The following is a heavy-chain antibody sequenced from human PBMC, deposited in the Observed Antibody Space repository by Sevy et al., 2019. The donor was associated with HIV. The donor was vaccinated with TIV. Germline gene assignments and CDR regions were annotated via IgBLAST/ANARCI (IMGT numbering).Heavy chain of an antibody. V-gene: IGHV4-34*01. CDR2: INHSGST. D-gene: IGHD1-26*01. J-gene: IGHJ4*02. Sequence: SETLSLTCAVYGGSFSGYYWSWIRQPPGKGLEWIGEINHSGSTNYNPSLKSRVTISVDTSKNQFSLKLSSVTAADTAVYYCARGLGIVGATTLSSFDYWGQGTLVTVSS. CDR1: GGSFSGYY. CDR3: ARGLGIVGATTLSSFDY.